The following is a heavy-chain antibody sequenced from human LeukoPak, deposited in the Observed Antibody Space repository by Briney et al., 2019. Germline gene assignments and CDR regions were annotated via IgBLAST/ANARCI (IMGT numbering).Heavy chain of an antibody. Sequence: PGGSLRLSCAASGFTFNSYSMNWVRQAPGEGLEWGSSISSSSSYIYYADSVKGRFTISRDNAKNSLYLQMNSLRAEDTAVYYCARGHIVVVTANRGDYWGQGTLVTVSS. CDR2: ISSSSSYI. CDR3: ARGHIVVVTANRGDY. V-gene: IGHV3-21*01. D-gene: IGHD2-21*02. CDR1: GFTFNSYS. J-gene: IGHJ4*02.